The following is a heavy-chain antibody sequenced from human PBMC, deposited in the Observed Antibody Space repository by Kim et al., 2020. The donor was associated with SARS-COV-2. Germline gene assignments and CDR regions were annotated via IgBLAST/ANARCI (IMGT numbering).Heavy chain of an antibody. CDR2: T. V-gene: IGHV3-23*01. D-gene: IGHD1-26*01. J-gene: IGHJ4*02. CDR3: AKGRSTLVGEY. Sequence: TYYADSVKGRFTISRDNSKNTLNLQMNSLRAEDTAVYYCAKGRSTLVGEYWGQGTLVSVSS.